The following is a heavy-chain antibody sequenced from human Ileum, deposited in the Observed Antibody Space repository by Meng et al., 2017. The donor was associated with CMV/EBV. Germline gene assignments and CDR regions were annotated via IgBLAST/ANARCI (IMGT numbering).Heavy chain of an antibody. D-gene: IGHD2-21*01. Sequence: SVKVSCKAFGGTFNSFAISWVRQAPGQGLEWMGGIIPIYGTTNYAQKFQGRVSITADGSTSTVYMEVNSLKSEDTAVYYCAREDYCGGDCYEPIGASAFEIWGQGTMVTVSS. CDR1: GGTFNSFA. CDR2: IIPIYGTT. CDR3: AREDYCGGDCYEPIGASAFEI. V-gene: IGHV1-69*13. J-gene: IGHJ3*02.